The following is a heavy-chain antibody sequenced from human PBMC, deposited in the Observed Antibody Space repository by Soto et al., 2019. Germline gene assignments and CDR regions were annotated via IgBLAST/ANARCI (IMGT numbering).Heavy chain of an antibody. CDR3: AKDLTSTSRTPEL. CDR2: ISDSGGST. Sequence: GGSLRLSCGASGFTFSSYAMSWVRQAPGKGLEWVSAISDSGGSTYYADSMKGRFTISRDNSKNTPYLQMNSLRAEDTAIYYCAKDLTSTSRTPELWGQGTLVTVSS. J-gene: IGHJ4*02. CDR1: GFTFSSYA. D-gene: IGHD2-2*01. V-gene: IGHV3-23*01.